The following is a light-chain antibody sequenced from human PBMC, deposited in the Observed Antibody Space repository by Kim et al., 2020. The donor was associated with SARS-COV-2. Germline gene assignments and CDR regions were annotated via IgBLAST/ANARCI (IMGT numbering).Light chain of an antibody. Sequence: RVPTSCAVGSSKSGGGYDGHWYQQLPGTAPKLLIYGNSNRPSGVPDRFSRSKSGTSASLAITGLQAEDEADYYCQSYDSSLSGVVFGGGTQLTVL. J-gene: IGLJ2*01. V-gene: IGLV1-40*01. CDR2: GNS. CDR1: SSKSGGGYD. CDR3: QSYDSSLSGVV.